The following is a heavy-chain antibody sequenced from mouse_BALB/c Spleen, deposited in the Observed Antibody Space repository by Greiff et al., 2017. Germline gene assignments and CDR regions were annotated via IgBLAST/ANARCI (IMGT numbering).Heavy chain of an antibody. CDR3: ARFPHGYDAPMDY. Sequence: VQLQQSGPELVKPGASVKISCKASGYTFTDYNMHWVKQSHGKSLEWIGYIYPYNGGTGYNQKFKSKATLTVDNSSSTAYMELRSLTSEDSAVYYCARFPHGYDAPMDYWGQGTSVTVAS. CDR1: GYTFTDYN. CDR2: IYPYNGGT. J-gene: IGHJ4*01. V-gene: IGHV1S29*02. D-gene: IGHD2-2*01.